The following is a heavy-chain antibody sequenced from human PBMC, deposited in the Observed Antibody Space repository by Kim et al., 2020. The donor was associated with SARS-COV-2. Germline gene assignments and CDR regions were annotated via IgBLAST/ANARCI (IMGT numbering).Heavy chain of an antibody. Sequence: GGSLRLSCAASGFTFSNAWMSWVRQAPGKGLEWVGRIKSKTDGGTTDYAAPVKGRFTISRDDSKNTLYLQMNSLKTEDTAVYYCTTDREGAVAGPFDYWGQGTLVTVSS. D-gene: IGHD6-19*01. CDR1: GFTFSNAW. CDR3: TTDREGAVAGPFDY. J-gene: IGHJ4*02. V-gene: IGHV3-15*01. CDR2: IKSKTDGGTT.